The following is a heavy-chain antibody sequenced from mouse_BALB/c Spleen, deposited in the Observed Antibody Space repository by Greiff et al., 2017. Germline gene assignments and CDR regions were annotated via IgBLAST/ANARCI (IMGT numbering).Heavy chain of an antibody. J-gene: IGHJ3*01. Sequence: EVQLQQSGTVLARPGASVKMSCKASGYSFTSYWMHWVKQRPGQGLEWIGAIYPGNSDTSYNQKFKGKAKLTAVTSASTAYMELSSLTNKDSAVYYCTSSGATGVAGAYWGQGTLVTVSA. CDR1: GYSFTSYW. CDR3: TSSGATGVAGAY. V-gene: IGHV1-5*01. CDR2: IYPGNSDT. D-gene: IGHD1-1*01.